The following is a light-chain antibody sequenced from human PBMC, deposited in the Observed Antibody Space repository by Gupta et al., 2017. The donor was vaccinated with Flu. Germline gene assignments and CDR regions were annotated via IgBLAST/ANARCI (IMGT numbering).Light chain of an antibody. CDR2: DNH. Sequence: QSVLTQPPSMSAAPGHKLTISSPGRSSNIGINYVSWYQQLPGTAPKLLIFDNHKRPSGIPDRFSGSKSGTSATLGITGLQTGDEADYYCGTWDNSLSAMVFGGGTKLTVL. V-gene: IGLV1-51*01. CDR1: SSNIGINY. J-gene: IGLJ3*02. CDR3: GTWDNSLSAMV.